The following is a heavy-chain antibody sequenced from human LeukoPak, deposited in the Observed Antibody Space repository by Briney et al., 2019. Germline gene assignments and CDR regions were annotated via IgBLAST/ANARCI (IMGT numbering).Heavy chain of an antibody. CDR1: GGTFSSYA. CDR2: IIPIFGTA. D-gene: IGHD6-13*01. Sequence: SVKVSCKASGGTFSSYAISWVRQAPGQGLEWMGGIIPIFGTANYAQKFQGRVTITADESTSTAYMELSSLRSEDTAVYYCASCIAAAYNWFDTWGQGTLVTVSA. V-gene: IGHV1-69*01. J-gene: IGHJ5*02. CDR3: ASCIAAAYNWFDT.